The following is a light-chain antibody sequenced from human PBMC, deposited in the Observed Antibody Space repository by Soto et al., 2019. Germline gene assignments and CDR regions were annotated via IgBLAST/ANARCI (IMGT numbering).Light chain of an antibody. CDR1: DNIVHW. CDR3: QQYTNTNNPWM. CDR2: DAS. V-gene: IGKV1-5*01. J-gene: IGKJ1*01. Sequence: DIQITQSPSTRSAPAGDSGALTCRASDNIVHWVAWYQQKPGKAPKLLVYDASTLQSGVASRFSGSGSGTEFTLIISGLQPDDSATYYCQQYTNTNNPWMCGQGTKVDIK.